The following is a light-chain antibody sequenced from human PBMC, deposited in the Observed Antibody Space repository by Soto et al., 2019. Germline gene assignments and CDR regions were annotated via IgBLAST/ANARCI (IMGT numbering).Light chain of an antibody. CDR1: QSISSW. J-gene: IGKJ1*01. Sequence: DIQMTQSPSTLSASVGDRVTITCRASQSISSWLAWYQQKPGKAPKLLIYDASSLESGVPSKLSRSGSGTEFTPTVRSLQADDFANYYCQQYNSYSPSWTFGQGTKVEIK. CDR2: DAS. V-gene: IGKV1-5*01. CDR3: QQYNSYSPSWT.